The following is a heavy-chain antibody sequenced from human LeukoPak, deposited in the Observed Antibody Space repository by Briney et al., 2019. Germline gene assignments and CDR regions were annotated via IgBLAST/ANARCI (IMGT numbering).Heavy chain of an antibody. CDR3: AKRGSVAVADAYYYYGMDV. CDR1: GFTSSSYA. D-gene: IGHD6-19*01. V-gene: IGHV3-23*01. J-gene: IGHJ6*02. CDR2: ISGSGGST. Sequence: GGSLRLSCAASGFTSSSYAMSWVRQAPGKGLEWVSAISGSGGSTYYADSVKGRFTISRDNSKNTLYLQMNSLRAEDTAVYYCAKRGSVAVADAYYYYGMDVWGQGTTVTVSS.